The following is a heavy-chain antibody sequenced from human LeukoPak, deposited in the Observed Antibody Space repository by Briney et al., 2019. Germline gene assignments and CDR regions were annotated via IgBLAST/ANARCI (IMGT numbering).Heavy chain of an antibody. Sequence: SETLSLTCTVSGGSTSSHYWSWIRQPPGKGLEWIGYIYYSGSTNYNPSLKSRVTISVDTSKNQFSLKLSSVTAADTAVYYCARDSSSWFNGGYFDYWGQGTLVTVSS. J-gene: IGHJ4*02. CDR3: ARDSSSWFNGGYFDY. CDR1: GGSTSSHY. V-gene: IGHV4-59*11. CDR2: IYYSGST. D-gene: IGHD6-13*01.